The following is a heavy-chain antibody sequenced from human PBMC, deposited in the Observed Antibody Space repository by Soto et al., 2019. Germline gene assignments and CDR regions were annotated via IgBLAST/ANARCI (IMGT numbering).Heavy chain of an antibody. CDR2: INPNSGGT. D-gene: IGHD4-17*01. V-gene: IGHV1-2*02. CDR3: TRADYGGYYY. J-gene: IGHJ4*02. CDR1: GYTFTGYY. Sequence: ASVKVSCKASGYTFTGYYMHWVRQAPGQGLEWMGWINPNSGGTNYAQKFQGRVTMTRDTSISTAYMQMNSLRVEDTAVYYCTRADYGGYYYWGQGTLVTVSS.